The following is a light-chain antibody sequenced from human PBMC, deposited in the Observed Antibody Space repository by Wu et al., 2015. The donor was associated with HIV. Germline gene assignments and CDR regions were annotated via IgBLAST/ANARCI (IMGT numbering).Light chain of an antibody. CDR2: HAS. V-gene: IGKV1-13*02. J-gene: IGKJ1*01. Sequence: AIQLTQSPSSLSASVGDRVTITCRASQGIHNDLAWYQQKPGKAPKLLIYHASSLKSGVPSRFSGSGSGTDFTLTISSLQPEDFATYYCQQSYSTPQTFGQGTKVEIK. CDR3: QQSYSTPQT. CDR1: QGIHND.